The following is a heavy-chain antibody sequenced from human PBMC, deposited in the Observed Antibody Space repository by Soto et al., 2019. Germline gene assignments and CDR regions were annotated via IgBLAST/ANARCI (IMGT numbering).Heavy chain of an antibody. J-gene: IGHJ4*02. D-gene: IGHD5-12*01. CDR1: GFSFDAYS. CDR2: ITSDGGTT. Sequence: EVQLVESGGVVVQPGGSLRLSCAASGFSFDAYSMHWIRQIPGKGLEWVSLITSDGGTTYYADSVKGRFAISRDNRKSCLFLHLNSLRSEDTAFYYCAKDRSFRYTDYDFDDWGQGTLVTVSS. V-gene: IGHV3-43*01. CDR3: AKDRSFRYTDYDFDD.